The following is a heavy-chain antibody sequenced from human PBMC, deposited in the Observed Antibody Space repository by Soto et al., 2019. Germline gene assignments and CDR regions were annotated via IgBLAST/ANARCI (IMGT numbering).Heavy chain of an antibody. CDR1: GYTFSSYD. CDR2: MNPNTGDT. D-gene: IGHD1-7*01. V-gene: IGHV1-8*01. CDR3: ARAALGELRDR. J-gene: IGHJ4*02. Sequence: QVQLVQSGAEVRKPGASVKVSCKTSGYTFSSYDVNWVRQATGEGLEWMGWMNPNTGDTGYAQKFQGRVPMTRRTSTSTAYMERSSLRPEDPAVYYRARAALGELRDRWGQGTLVTVSS.